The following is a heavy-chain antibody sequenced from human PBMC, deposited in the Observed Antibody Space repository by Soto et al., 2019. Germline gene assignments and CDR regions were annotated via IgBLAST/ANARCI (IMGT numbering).Heavy chain of an antibody. D-gene: IGHD1-26*01. J-gene: IGHJ4*02. CDR2: IYYSGST. CDR3: ARQLNESGRHYFDY. V-gene: IGHV4-39*01. Sequence: LSLTCTVSGGSISSSSYYWGWIRQPPGKGLEWIGSIYYSGSTYYNPSLKSRVTISVDTSKNQLSLKLSSVTAADTAVYYCARQLNESGRHYFDYWRQRTLVTVSS. CDR1: GGSISSSSYY.